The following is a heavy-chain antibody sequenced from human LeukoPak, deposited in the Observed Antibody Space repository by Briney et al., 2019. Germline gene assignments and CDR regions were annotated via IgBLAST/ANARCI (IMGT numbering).Heavy chain of an antibody. J-gene: IGHJ5*02. CDR2: IYHGGST. CDR3: ARVLFPTIGNWFDP. D-gene: IGHD2-15*01. CDR1: GYSISSGYY. V-gene: IGHV4-38-2*02. Sequence: SETLSLTCTVSGYSISSGYYWGWIRQPPGKGLEWIGSIYHGGSTYYNPSLKSRVTISVDTSKNQFSLKLSSVTAADTAVYYCARVLFPTIGNWFDPWGQGTLVIVSS.